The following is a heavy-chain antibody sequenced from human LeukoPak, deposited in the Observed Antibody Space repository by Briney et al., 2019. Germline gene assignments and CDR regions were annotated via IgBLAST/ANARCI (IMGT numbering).Heavy chain of an antibody. CDR3: AKDRSTSSRGLYYYGMDV. CDR2: ISYDGSNK. D-gene: IGHD6-6*01. V-gene: IGHV3-30*18. J-gene: IGHJ6*02. Sequence: GRSLRLSCAASGFTFSSYGMHWVRQAPGKGLEWVAVISYDGSNKKYADSVKGRFTISRDNSKNTLYLQMNSLRAEDTALYYCAKDRSTSSRGLYYYGMDVWGQGTTVTVSS. CDR1: GFTFSSYG.